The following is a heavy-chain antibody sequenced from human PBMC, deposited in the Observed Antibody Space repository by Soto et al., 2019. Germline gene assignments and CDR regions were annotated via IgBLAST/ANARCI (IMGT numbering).Heavy chain of an antibody. D-gene: IGHD3-3*02. CDR3: EVLVALSTKRRMWFDP. V-gene: IGHV2-5*02. Sequence: QITVKESGPTLVKPTQTLTLTCTFSGLAVSSSGVGVGWIRQPPGKALEWLALIYWDDDKRYSPSLKSTVTIPKGSSKSQMGLTMTNNDTVATSTYYSEVLVALSTKRRMWFDPWGQGTLVTVSS. CDR1: GLAVSSSGVG. J-gene: IGHJ5*02. CDR2: IYWDDDK.